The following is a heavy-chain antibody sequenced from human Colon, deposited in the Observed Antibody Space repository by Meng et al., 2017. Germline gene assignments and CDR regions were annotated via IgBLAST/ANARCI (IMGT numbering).Heavy chain of an antibody. D-gene: IGHD2-15*01. CDR2: IYPGNSDT. CDR3: AGRGRYCSGGGCTEYYGMDV. CDR1: GYSFTNYW. Sequence: GGSLRLSCKGSGYSFTNYWIGWVRQIPGKGLEWMGSIYPGNSDTRYSPSFHGQVTISADKSISTAYLQWSSLKTSDTAIYYCAGRGRYCSGGGCTEYYGMDVWGQGTTVTVSS. V-gene: IGHV5-51*01. J-gene: IGHJ6*02.